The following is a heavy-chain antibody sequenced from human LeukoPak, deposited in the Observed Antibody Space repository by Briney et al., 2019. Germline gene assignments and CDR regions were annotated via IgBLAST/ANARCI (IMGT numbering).Heavy chain of an antibody. CDR1: GYTLTELS. V-gene: IGHV1-24*01. J-gene: IGHJ4*02. CDR3: ARAYSSGWYGAFDY. Sequence: ASVKVSCKVSGYTLTELSMHWVRQAPGKGLEWMGGFDPEDGETIYAQKFQGRVTITADESTSTAYMELSSLRSEDTAVYYCARAYSSGWYGAFDYWGQGTLVTVSS. D-gene: IGHD6-19*01. CDR2: FDPEDGET.